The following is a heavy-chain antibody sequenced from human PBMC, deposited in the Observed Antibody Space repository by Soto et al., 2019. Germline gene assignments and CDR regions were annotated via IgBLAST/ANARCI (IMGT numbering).Heavy chain of an antibody. CDR1: GGSISSGPYS. CDR2: FHYSENT. J-gene: IGHJ6*02. V-gene: IGHV4-39*01. CDR3: ARLGGFCSSTSCYGFYGMDV. Sequence: QVQLQESGPGLVKPSETLSLTCTVSGGSISSGPYSWGWIRQPPGEGLEWIGTFHYSENTYYNPSLESRVTISVDTSKNHFSLKVTSVTVADTAMYYCARLGGFCSSTSCYGFYGMDVWGQGTTVIVSS. D-gene: IGHD2-2*01.